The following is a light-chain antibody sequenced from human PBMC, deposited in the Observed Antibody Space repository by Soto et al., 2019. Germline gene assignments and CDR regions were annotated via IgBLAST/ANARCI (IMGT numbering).Light chain of an antibody. J-gene: IGKJ3*01. Sequence: ETVMTHSPATLSVSPGERPTLSCRASQSVSSNLAWYQQKPGQAPRLLIYDASTKATGIPARFSGSGSGTDFTLTISSLQSEDFAVYYCQQYNTWPLTFGPGTKVDIK. V-gene: IGKV3-15*01. CDR3: QQYNTWPLT. CDR1: QSVSSN. CDR2: DAS.